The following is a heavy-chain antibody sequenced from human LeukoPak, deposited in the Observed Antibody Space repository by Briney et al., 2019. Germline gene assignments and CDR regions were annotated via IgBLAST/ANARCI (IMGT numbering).Heavy chain of an antibody. Sequence: PGGSLRLSCAASGFTFSTYAMTWVRQAPGKGLEWVAAVTSDGRWTNYADSVKGRFTVSRDNSKDPLFMQMSSLRAEDTAVYYCAKGTSWFGEDWGLGTLVTVSS. CDR1: GFTFSTYA. D-gene: IGHD3-10*01. V-gene: IGHV3-23*01. CDR2: VTSDGRWT. J-gene: IGHJ4*02. CDR3: AKGTSWFGED.